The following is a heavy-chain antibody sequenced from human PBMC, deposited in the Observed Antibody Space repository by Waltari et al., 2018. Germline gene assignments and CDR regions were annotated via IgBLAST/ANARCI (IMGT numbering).Heavy chain of an antibody. V-gene: IGHV3-7*01. D-gene: IGHD6-13*01. Sequence: EVQLVESGGGLVQPGGSLRLSCAASGFTFSSYWMSWVRQAPGTGLEWVANIKQDGSEKYYGDSGKGRFTIYRDNAKNSLDRQMNSLRAEDTAVYYCARGKGQLASSLLRSYYMDVWGKGTTVTVSS. CDR3: ARGKGQLASSLLRSYYMDV. CDR1: GFTFSSYW. J-gene: IGHJ6*03. CDR2: IKQDGSEK.